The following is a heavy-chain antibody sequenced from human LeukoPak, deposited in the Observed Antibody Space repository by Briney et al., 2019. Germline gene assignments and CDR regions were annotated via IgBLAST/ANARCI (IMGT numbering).Heavy chain of an antibody. J-gene: IGHJ2*01. CDR2: ISWNSGTR. D-gene: IGHD7-27*01. CDR3: AKATGDWYLDL. V-gene: IGHV3-9*01. CDR1: GFNFNNYA. Sequence: QTGGSLRLSCAGSGFNFNNYAMHWVRQAPGKGLEWLSGISWNSGTRGYADSVKGRFTISRDNAKNSLYLQMNSLRPYDTAFYYCAKATGDWYLDLWGRGTLVTVSS.